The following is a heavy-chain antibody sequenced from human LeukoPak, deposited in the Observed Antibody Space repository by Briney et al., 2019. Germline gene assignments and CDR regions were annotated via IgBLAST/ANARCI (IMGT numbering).Heavy chain of an antibody. D-gene: IGHD3-16*02. J-gene: IGHJ3*01. Sequence: GGSLRLSCAASGFTFCGTTVSGVGRAPGRGRWWVSHLFVVVGVTYSADSVRGGFTISRDTSKNTLYLQMNSLRAEDTAVYYCAKDLGYGYLTDAFDFWGQGTMVTVSS. V-gene: IGHV3-23*01. CDR1: GFTFCGTT. CDR2: FVVVGVT. CDR3: AKDLGYGYLTDAFDF.